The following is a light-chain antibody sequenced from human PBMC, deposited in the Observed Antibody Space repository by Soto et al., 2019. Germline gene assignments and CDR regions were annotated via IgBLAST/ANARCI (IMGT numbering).Light chain of an antibody. CDR3: TSDTSSSTPFV. V-gene: IGLV2-14*01. J-gene: IGLJ1*01. CDR2: DVS. Sequence: QSVLTQPASVSGSPGQSITISCTGASSDVGGYNYVSWYQQHPGKAPKLMIYDVSNRPSGVSNRFSGSKSGNTASLTISGLQAEDEANYYCTSDTSSSTPFVSGPGTKVPDL. CDR1: SSDVGGYNY.